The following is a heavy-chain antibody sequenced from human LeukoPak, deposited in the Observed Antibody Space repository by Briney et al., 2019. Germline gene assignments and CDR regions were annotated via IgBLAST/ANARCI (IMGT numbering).Heavy chain of an antibody. CDR2: IKQDGNEK. CDR1: GFTFSNFA. J-gene: IGHJ4*02. V-gene: IGHV3-7*03. Sequence: PGGSLRLSCAASGFTFSNFAMSWVRQAPGKGLEWVANIKQDGNEKYYLDSVKGRFTISRDNAKKSLYLQMNSLRAEDTAMYYCARDLSHYYEGSNYCGYLGQGTLVTVSS. CDR3: ARDLSHYYEGSNYCGY. D-gene: IGHD3-22*01.